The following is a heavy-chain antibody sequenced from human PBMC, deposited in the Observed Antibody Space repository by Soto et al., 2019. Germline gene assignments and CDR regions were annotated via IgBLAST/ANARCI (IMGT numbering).Heavy chain of an antibody. J-gene: IGHJ6*02. CDR3: ARIGYSSTTYCYYGMDV. D-gene: IGHD6-13*01. CDR2: IIPIFGTA. Sequence: QVQLVQSGAEVKKPGSSVKVSCKASGGTFSSYAISWVRQAPGQGLEWMGGIIPIFGTANYAQKFQRRVTITADEYTSTAYMELRSLRSEDTAVYYCARIGYSSTTYCYYGMDVWGQGTTVTVSS. V-gene: IGHV1-69*12. CDR1: GGTFSSYA.